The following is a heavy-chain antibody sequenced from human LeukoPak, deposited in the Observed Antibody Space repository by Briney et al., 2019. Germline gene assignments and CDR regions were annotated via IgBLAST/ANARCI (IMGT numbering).Heavy chain of an antibody. CDR2: ISTTSSYT. J-gene: IGHJ5*02. Sequence: PGGSLRLSCAASGFTFSDYYMSWIRQAPGKGLEWVSYISTTSSYTDYADSVRGRFTISRDNAKNLLYLQMNSLRPEDIAVYYCARDWYCSSSICYTDRNWFDPRGQGTLVTVSS. CDR3: ARDWYCSSSICYTDRNWFDP. D-gene: IGHD2-2*02. CDR1: GFTFSDYY. V-gene: IGHV3-11*05.